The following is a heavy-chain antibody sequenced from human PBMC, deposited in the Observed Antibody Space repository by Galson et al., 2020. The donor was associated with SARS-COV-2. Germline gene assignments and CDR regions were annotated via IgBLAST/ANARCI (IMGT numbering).Heavy chain of an antibody. V-gene: IGHV3-23*01. CDR2: ISGSGGST. Sequence: GGSLRLSCAASGFTFSFYAMSWVRQAPGKGLEWVSGISGSGGSTYYGDSVKGRFTISRDNSKNTLFLQMNSLRAEDTAVYYCAKDLDAAMDAEFDYWGQGTLVIVSS. J-gene: IGHJ4*02. CDR1: GFTFSFYA. D-gene: IGHD5-18*01. CDR3: AKDLDAAMDAEFDY.